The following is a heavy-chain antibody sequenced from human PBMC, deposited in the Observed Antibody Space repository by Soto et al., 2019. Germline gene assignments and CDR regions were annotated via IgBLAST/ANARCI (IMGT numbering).Heavy chain of an antibody. CDR1: GGTFSSYA. D-gene: IGHD3-22*01. CDR3: ARRLDYDSSGSPWIY. V-gene: IGHV1-69*13. J-gene: IGHJ4*02. CDR2: IIPIFGTA. Sequence: EASVKVSCKASGGTFSSYAISWVRQAPGQGLEWMGGIIPIFGTANYAQKFQGRVTITADESTSTAYMELSSLRSEDTAVYYCARRLDYDSSGSPWIYWGQGTLVTVSS.